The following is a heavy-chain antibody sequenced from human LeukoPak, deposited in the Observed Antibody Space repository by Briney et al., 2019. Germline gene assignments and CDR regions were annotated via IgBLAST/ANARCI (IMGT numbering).Heavy chain of an antibody. CDR1: GFTFSSYS. CDR3: ARMSGVWIFDY. D-gene: IGHD5/OR15-5a*01. J-gene: IGHJ4*02. V-gene: IGHV3-48*04. Sequence: GGSLRLSCETSGFTFSSYSMNWVRQAPGEGLEWVSFISGSSSIIHYADSVKGRFTISRDNAKNSLFLQMNSLRAEDTAVYYCARMSGVWIFDYWGQGTLVTVSS. CDR2: ISGSSSII.